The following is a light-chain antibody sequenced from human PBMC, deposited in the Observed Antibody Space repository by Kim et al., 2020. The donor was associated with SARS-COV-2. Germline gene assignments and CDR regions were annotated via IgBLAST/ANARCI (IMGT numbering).Light chain of an antibody. Sequence: VSPGQTASITCSGDKLGDNFASWYQQKPGQSPVLVIYRDTERPSEIPERFSGSNSGNTSTLTISGTQTIDEAAYYCQTWDSRTVVFGGGTQLTVL. V-gene: IGLV3-1*01. CDR2: RDT. CDR3: QTWDSRTVV. J-gene: IGLJ2*01. CDR1: KLGDNF.